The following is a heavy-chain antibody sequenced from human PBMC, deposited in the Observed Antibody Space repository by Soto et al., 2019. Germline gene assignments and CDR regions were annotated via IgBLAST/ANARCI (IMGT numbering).Heavy chain of an antibody. CDR3: ARDFEEDILTGYLRELYGMDV. CDR2: ISSSSSYI. V-gene: IGHV3-21*01. D-gene: IGHD3-9*01. Sequence: EVQLVESGGGLVKPGGSLRLSCAASGFTFSSYSMNWVRQAPGKGLEWVSSISSSSSYIYYADSVKGRFTISRDNAKNSLYLQMNSLRAEDTAVYYCARDFEEDILTGYLRELYGMDVWGQGTTVTVSS. CDR1: GFTFSSYS. J-gene: IGHJ6*02.